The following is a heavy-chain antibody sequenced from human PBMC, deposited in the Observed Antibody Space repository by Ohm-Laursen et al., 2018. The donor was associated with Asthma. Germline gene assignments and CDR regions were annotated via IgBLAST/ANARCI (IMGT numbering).Heavy chain of an antibody. Sequence: SLRLSCSASGFTFSSYWMSWVRQAPGKGLEWVANIKQDGSEKYYVDSVDGRFTISRDNAKNSLYLQMNSLRAEDTAVYCCATNLPYEAENYWGQGTLVTVSS. V-gene: IGHV3-7*03. CDR1: GFTFSSYW. CDR3: ATNLPYEAENY. D-gene: IGHD3-16*01. J-gene: IGHJ4*02. CDR2: IKQDGSEK.